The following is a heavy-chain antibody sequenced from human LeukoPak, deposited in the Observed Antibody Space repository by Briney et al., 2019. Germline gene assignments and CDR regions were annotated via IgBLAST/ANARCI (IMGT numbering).Heavy chain of an antibody. D-gene: IGHD5-12*01. CDR2: IRYDGSNK. Sequence: GGSLRLSCAASGFTFSSYGMHWVRQAPGKGLEWVAFIRYDGSNKYYADSVKGRFTNSRDNSKNTLYLQMNSLRAEDTAVYYCAKDHSGYEIGGFFDYWGQGTLVTVSS. J-gene: IGHJ4*02. CDR3: AKDHSGYEIGGFFDY. V-gene: IGHV3-30*02. CDR1: GFTFSSYG.